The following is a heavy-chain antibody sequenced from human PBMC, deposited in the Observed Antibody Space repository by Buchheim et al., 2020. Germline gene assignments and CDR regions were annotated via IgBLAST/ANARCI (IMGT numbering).Heavy chain of an antibody. J-gene: IGHJ2*01. CDR1: GFTFSSYS. CDR3: AGPLYYYGSGRYFDL. Sequence: VQLVESGGGVVQPGRSLRLSCAASGFTFSSYSMNWVRQAPGKGLEWVSYISSSSSTIYYADSVKGRFTISRDNAKNSLYLQMNSLRDEDTAVYYCAGPLYYYGSGRYFDLWGRGTL. V-gene: IGHV3-48*02. D-gene: IGHD3-10*01. CDR2: ISSSSSTI.